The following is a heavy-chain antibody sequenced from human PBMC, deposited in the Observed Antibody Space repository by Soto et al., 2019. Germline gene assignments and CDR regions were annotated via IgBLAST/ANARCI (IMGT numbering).Heavy chain of an antibody. CDR1: GGSINSYY. CDR3: AKTALGWLDP. Sequence: TLSLTCSVSGGSINSYYWSWIRQPPGKGLEWIGYIFYSGRSGSTNYNPSLKSRVTISVDTSKNQFSLKVSSVTAADTAVYYCAKTALGWLDPWGQGTLVTVSS. D-gene: IGHD2-21*02. V-gene: IGHV4-59*01. CDR2: IFYSGRSGST. J-gene: IGHJ5*02.